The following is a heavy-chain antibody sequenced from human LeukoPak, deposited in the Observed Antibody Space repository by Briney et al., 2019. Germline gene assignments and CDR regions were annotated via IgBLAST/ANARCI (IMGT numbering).Heavy chain of an antibody. CDR1: GGTFSSYA. Sequence: ASVTVSCTASGGTFSSYAISWVRQAPGQGLEWMGRIIPILGIANYAQKFQGRVTITADKSTSTAYMELSSLRSEDTAVYYCAGTITMIVVESGAFDIWGQGTMVTVSS. CDR3: AGTITMIVVESGAFDI. J-gene: IGHJ3*02. D-gene: IGHD3-22*01. V-gene: IGHV1-69*04. CDR2: IIPILGIA.